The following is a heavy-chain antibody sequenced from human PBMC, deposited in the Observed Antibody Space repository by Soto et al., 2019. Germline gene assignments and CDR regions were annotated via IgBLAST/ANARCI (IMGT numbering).Heavy chain of an antibody. CDR3: ARAYYYDSSGYPGY. Sequence: GWSLRLSCAASGFTFTDYAIHWVRQAPGKGLEWVSGISHNSGSTSYADSVKGRFTISRDNSKNTLYLQMNSLRAEDTAVYYCARAYYYDSSGYPGYWGQGTLVTVSS. CDR2: ISHNSGST. V-gene: IGHV3-9*01. CDR1: GFTFTDYA. D-gene: IGHD3-22*01. J-gene: IGHJ4*02.